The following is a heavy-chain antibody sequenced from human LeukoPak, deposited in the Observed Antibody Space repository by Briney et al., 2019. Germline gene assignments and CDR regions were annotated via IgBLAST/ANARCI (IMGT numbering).Heavy chain of an antibody. D-gene: IGHD3-10*01. J-gene: IGHJ6*02. CDR2: IYYSGST. CDR1: GGSISSGDYY. CDR3: ARGGTMVREELYGMDV. V-gene: IGHV4-30-4*01. Sequence: SETLSLTCTVSGGSISSGDYYWSWIRQPPGKGLEWIGYIYYSGSTYYNPSLKSRVTISVDTSKNQFSLKLSSVTAADTAVYYCARGGTMVREELYGMDVWGQGTTVTVSS.